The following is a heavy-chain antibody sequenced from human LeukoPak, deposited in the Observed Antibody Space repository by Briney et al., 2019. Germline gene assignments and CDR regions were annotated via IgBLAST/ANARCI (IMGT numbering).Heavy chain of an antibody. CDR3: AKVDNWKYGHHDF. CDR1: GFTFSSYA. CDR2: ISGSDGTT. V-gene: IGHV3-23*01. J-gene: IGHJ4*02. D-gene: IGHD1-1*01. Sequence: GALRLSCTASGFTFSSYAMSWVRQAPGKGLEWVSSISGSDGTTYYADSVKGRFTISRDNSKYTLSLQMNSLRAEDTAVYYCAKVDNWKYGHHDFWGQGTLVTVSS.